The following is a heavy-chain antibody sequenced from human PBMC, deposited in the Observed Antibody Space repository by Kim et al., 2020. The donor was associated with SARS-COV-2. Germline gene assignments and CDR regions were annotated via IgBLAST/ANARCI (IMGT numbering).Heavy chain of an antibody. Sequence: LKSRVTISVDKSKNQFSLKLSSVTAADTAVYYCARDRYYGSGSYYLAFDYWGQGTLVTVSS. CDR3: ARDRYYGSGSYYLAFDY. J-gene: IGHJ4*02. V-gene: IGHV4-4*02. D-gene: IGHD3-10*01.